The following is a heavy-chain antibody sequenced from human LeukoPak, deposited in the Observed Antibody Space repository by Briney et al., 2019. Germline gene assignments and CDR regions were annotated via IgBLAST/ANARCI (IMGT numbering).Heavy chain of an antibody. D-gene: IGHD5-18*01. Sequence: ASVTVSCKASGYTFTGYYMHWVRQAPGQGLEWMGWINPNSGGTNYAQKFQGRVTMTRDTSISTAYIELSRLRSDDTAVYYCARGEYSYGKGDWFDPWGQGTLVNVSS. CDR3: ARGEYSYGKGDWFDP. CDR2: INPNSGGT. J-gene: IGHJ5*02. CDR1: GYTFTGYY. V-gene: IGHV1-2*02.